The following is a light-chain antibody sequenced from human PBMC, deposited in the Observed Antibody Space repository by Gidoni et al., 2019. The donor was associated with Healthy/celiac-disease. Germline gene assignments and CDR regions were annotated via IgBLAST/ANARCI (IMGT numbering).Light chain of an antibody. Sequence: DIQFTQSPSSLSASVGDRVTITCRASQSISSYLNWYQKKPGKAPKLLIYAASSLQSGVPSRFSGSASGTDFTLTISSLQPEDFATYYCQQSYRTPGTFGQGTKVEIK. CDR3: QQSYRTPGT. V-gene: IGKV1-39*01. CDR2: AAS. J-gene: IGKJ1*01. CDR1: QSISSY.